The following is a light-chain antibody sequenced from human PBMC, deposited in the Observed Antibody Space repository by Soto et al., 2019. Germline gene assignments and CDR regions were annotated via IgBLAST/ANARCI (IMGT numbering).Light chain of an antibody. CDR2: DVN. J-gene: IGLJ2*01. V-gene: IGLV2-11*01. Sequence: QSALTQPRSVSGSPGQSVTISCTGTSSDVGGYNYVSWYQHHQGKAPKLMIYDVNKRPSGVPDRFSASKSGNTASLTISGLQADDEADYYCCSYAGFVVFGGGTQLTVL. CDR3: CSYAGFVV. CDR1: SSDVGGYNY.